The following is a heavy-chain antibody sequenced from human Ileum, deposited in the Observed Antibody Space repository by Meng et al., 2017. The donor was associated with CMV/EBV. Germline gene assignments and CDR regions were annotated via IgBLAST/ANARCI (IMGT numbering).Heavy chain of an antibody. D-gene: IGHD3-16*01. CDR3: AREGLMGAFDF. CDR2: ISASGSTM. Sequence: SCAASGFIVSDYYMGWIRQAPGKGLEWLSYISASGSTMYFADSVKGRFTMSRDNAKNLLFLQMNDLRGDDTAVYYCAREGLMGAFDFWGQGALVTVSS. V-gene: IGHV3-11*01. CDR1: GFIVSDYY. J-gene: IGHJ4*02.